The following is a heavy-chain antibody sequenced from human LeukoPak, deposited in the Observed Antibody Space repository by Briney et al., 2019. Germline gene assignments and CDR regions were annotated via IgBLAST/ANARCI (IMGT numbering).Heavy chain of an antibody. CDR2: ISSSSSYI. D-gene: IGHD3-10*01. V-gene: IGHV3-21*01. Sequence: GGSLRLSCAASGFTFSSYWMSWVRQAPGKGLEWVSSISSSSSYIYYADSVKGRFTISRDNAKNSLYLQMNSLRAEDTAVYYCARGVQVRGVIYYFDYWGQGTPVTVSS. CDR3: ARGVQVRGVIYYFDY. J-gene: IGHJ4*02. CDR1: GFTFSSYW.